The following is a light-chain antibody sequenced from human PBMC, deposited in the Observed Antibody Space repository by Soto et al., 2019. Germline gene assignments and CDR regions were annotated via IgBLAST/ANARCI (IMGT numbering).Light chain of an antibody. Sequence: QSVLTQPPSASGTPGQRVTISCSGSTSNIGSNTVNWYQQVPGTAPKLLIYNNNQRPSGVPDRFSGSKSGTSASLAISGLQCEDEADYFCAGWDDSLTGWVFGGGTQLTVL. V-gene: IGLV1-44*01. CDR3: AGWDDSLTGWV. CDR1: TSNIGSNT. J-gene: IGLJ3*02. CDR2: NNN.